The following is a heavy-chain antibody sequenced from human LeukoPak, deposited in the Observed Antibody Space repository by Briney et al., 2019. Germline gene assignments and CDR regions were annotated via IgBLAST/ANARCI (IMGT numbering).Heavy chain of an antibody. CDR2: ISPSGGTT. D-gene: IGHD3-3*01. V-gene: IGHV1-46*01. CDR1: GYTFTSNY. Sequence: GASVKVSCKAFGYTFTSNYMHWVRQAPGQGPEWMGVISPSGGTTTYAQKFQGRVTLTRDMSTSTDYLELSSLRSEETAVYYCARGGAYYDFWSGYYTSKTFDYWGQGTLVTVSS. J-gene: IGHJ4*02. CDR3: ARGGAYYDFWSGYYTSKTFDY.